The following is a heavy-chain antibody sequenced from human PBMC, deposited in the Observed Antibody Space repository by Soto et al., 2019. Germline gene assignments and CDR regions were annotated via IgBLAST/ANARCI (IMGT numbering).Heavy chain of an antibody. CDR2: IYHSGST. Sequence: QVQLQESGPGLVKPSGTLSLTCAVSSGSISSSNWWSWVRQPPGKGLEWIGEIYHSGSTNYNPSLKSRVTISVDKSKNQFSLKVSSVTAADTAVYYCARDYYGSGSYYNNWFDPWGQGTLVTVSS. CDR1: SGSISSSNW. J-gene: IGHJ5*02. D-gene: IGHD3-10*01. CDR3: ARDYYGSGSYYNNWFDP. V-gene: IGHV4-4*02.